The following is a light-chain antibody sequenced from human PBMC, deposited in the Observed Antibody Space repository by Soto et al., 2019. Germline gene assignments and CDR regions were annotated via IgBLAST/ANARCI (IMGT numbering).Light chain of an antibody. J-gene: IGKJ4*01. Sequence: IQLTQSPSSLSASVGERVTLTCRAIQGINSFLAWYQQKPVQAPKLLXYAASTLQSGVPSRFRGSGSGTDATLTVSSLQPEVVVPYCRQRLNAYPHSFGGGTKVDIK. CDR1: QGINSF. V-gene: IGKV1-9*01. CDR3: QRLNAYPHS. CDR2: AAS.